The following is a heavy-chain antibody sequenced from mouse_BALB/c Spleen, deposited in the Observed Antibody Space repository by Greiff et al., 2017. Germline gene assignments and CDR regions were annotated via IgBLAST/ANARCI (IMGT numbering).Heavy chain of an antibody. CDR2: IDPSDSYT. Sequence: QFQLQQPGAELVKPGASVKMSCKASGYTFTSYWMHWVKQRPGQGLEWIGTIDPSDSYTSYNQKFKGKATLTVDTSSSTAYMQLSSLTSEDSAVYYCTRARGAMDYWGQGTSVTVSS. CDR3: TRARGAMDY. V-gene: IGHV1S127*01. J-gene: IGHJ4*01. CDR1: GYTFTSYW.